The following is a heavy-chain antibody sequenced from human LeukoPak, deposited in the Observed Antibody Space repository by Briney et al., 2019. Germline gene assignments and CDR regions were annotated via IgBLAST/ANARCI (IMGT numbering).Heavy chain of an antibody. CDR1: GFTFGDYA. CDR3: TRVGYSYGWYFDY. J-gene: IGHJ4*02. CDR2: IRSKAYGGTT. Sequence: GGSLRLSCTASGFTFGDYAMSWGRQAPGKGLEWVGFIRSKAYGGTTEYAASVKGRFTISRDDSKSIAYLQMNSLKTEDTAVYYCTRVGYSYGWYFDYWGQGTLVTVSS. D-gene: IGHD5-18*01. V-gene: IGHV3-49*04.